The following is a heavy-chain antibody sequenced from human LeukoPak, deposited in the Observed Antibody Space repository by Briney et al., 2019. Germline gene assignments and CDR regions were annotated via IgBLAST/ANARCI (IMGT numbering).Heavy chain of an antibody. CDR3: ARGRCSSTSCYGVPSQNNWFDP. D-gene: IGHD2-2*01. Sequence: ASVKVSCKASGYTFTGYYMHWVRQAPGQGLEWMGWINPNSGGTNYAQKFQGRVTMTRDTPISTAYMELSRLRSDDTAVYYCARGRCSSTSCYGVPSQNNWFDPWGQGTLVTVSS. CDR2: INPNSGGT. CDR1: GYTFTGYY. J-gene: IGHJ5*02. V-gene: IGHV1-2*02.